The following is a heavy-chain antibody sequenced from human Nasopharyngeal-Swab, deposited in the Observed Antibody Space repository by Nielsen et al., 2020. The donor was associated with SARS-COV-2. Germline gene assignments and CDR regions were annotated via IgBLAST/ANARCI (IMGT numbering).Heavy chain of an antibody. CDR1: GGSFSGYY. D-gene: IGHD2-2*01. CDR3: ARGVVTQYYYYYYYVDV. Sequence: SETLSLTCAVYGGSFSGYYWSWIRQPPGKGLEWIGEINHSGSTNYNPSLKSRVTISVDTSKNQFSLKLSSVTAADTAVYYCARGVVTQYYYYYYYVDVWGKGTTVTVSS. CDR2: INHSGST. V-gene: IGHV4-34*01. J-gene: IGHJ6*03.